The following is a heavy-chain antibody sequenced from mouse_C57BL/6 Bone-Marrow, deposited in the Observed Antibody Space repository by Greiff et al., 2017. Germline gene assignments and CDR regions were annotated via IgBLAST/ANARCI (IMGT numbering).Heavy chain of an antibody. D-gene: IGHD1-1*01. Sequence: QVQLKESGAELVRPGASVKLSCKASGYTFTDYYINWVKQRPGQGLEWIARIYPGSGNTYYNEKFKGKATLTAEKTSSTAYMQLSSLTSEDSAVYFCARWYYGSSSYYFDYWGQGTTLTVSS. V-gene: IGHV1-76*01. CDR1: GYTFTDYY. CDR3: ARWYYGSSSYYFDY. CDR2: IYPGSGNT. J-gene: IGHJ2*01.